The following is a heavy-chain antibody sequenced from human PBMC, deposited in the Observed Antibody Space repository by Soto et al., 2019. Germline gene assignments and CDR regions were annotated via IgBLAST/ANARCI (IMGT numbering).Heavy chain of an antibody. CDR3: AKESGLYRFLSPYDAFDI. D-gene: IGHD3-16*02. CDR1: GFTFDDYA. Sequence: SLRLSCAASGFTFDDYAMHWVRQAPGKGLEWVSGISWNSGSIGYADSVKGRFTISRDNAKNSLYLQMNSLRAEDTALYYCAKESGLYRFLSPYDAFDIWGQGTMVTVSS. J-gene: IGHJ3*02. CDR2: ISWNSGSI. V-gene: IGHV3-9*01.